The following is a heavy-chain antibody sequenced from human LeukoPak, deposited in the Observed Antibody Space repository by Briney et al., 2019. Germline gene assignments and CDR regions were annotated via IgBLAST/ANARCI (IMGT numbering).Heavy chain of an antibody. J-gene: IGHJ4*02. Sequence: GGSLRLSCSASGFTFSASAMHWVRQAPGKGPQFVSAITNDGRSTYYADSVKGRFTISRDNSENTLYLQMNSLRREDTAVYYCVRDLTWGQGTLVTVSS. CDR1: GFTFSASA. D-gene: IGHD4/OR15-4a*01. CDR2: ITNDGRST. CDR3: VRDLT. V-gene: IGHV3-64D*06.